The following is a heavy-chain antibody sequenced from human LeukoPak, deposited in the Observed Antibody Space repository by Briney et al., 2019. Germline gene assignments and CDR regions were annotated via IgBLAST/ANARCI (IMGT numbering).Heavy chain of an antibody. CDR3: TTQMGATSLFFGAFDI. CDR1: GFTFSNAW. D-gene: IGHD3-10*01. Sequence: PGGSLRLSCAAWGFTFSNAWMSWVRQASGKGLEWVGRIKSKTDGGTTDYAAPVKGRFTISRDDSKNTPYLQMNSLKTEDTAVYYCTTQMGATSLFFGAFDIWGRGTKVTVSS. J-gene: IGHJ3*02. CDR2: IKSKTDGGTT. V-gene: IGHV3-15*01.